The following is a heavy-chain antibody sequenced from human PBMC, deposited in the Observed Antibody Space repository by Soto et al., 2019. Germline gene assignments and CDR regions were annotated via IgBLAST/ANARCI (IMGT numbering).Heavy chain of an antibody. J-gene: IGHJ3*02. CDR2: TNNDGSAT. D-gene: IGHD5-12*01. CDR3: AREMATISLGAFDI. V-gene: IGHV3-74*01. Sequence: GWSLRLSCAASGFVFSSYWMHWVRQAPGKGLVWVSRTNNDGSATTYADSVRGRFTSFRDKAKNTLFLQMTSLGVEDTAVYYCAREMATISLGAFDIWGEGTMVTGSS. CDR1: GFVFSSYW.